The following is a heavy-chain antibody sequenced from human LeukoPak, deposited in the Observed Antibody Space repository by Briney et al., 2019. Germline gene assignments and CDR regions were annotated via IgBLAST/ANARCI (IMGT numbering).Heavy chain of an antibody. CDR1: GFTFSSYG. CDR2: ISSNGGST. Sequence: GGSLRLSCAASGFTFSSYGMHWVRQAPGKGLEYVSAISSNGGSTYYANSVKGRFTISRDNSKNTLYLQMNSLRAEDTAVYYCARVLLAAAGPFDYWGQGTLVTVSS. V-gene: IGHV3-64*01. CDR3: ARVLLAAAGPFDY. J-gene: IGHJ4*02. D-gene: IGHD6-13*01.